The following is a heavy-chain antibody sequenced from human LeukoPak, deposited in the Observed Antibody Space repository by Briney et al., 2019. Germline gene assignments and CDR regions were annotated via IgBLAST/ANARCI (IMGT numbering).Heavy chain of an antibody. CDR1: GFSFRSYA. CDR3: ARDRAGRYGGDFDY. D-gene: IGHD1-26*01. CDR2: ISGSGGTT. Sequence: GGSLRLSCAASGFSFRSYAMSWVRQAPGKGLEWISGISGSGGTTYYADSVKGRLSISRDNSKNTLYLQLNSLRADDTAVYYCARDRAGRYGGDFDYWGQGTLVTVSS. J-gene: IGHJ4*02. V-gene: IGHV3-23*01.